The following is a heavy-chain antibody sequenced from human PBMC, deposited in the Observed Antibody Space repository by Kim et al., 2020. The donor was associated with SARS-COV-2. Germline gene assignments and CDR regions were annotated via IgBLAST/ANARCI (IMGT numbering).Heavy chain of an antibody. Sequence: GGSLRLSCGASGFGFTVYAVGWVRQPPGRGLEWVSGITGSGNTRYFADSVKGRFTISKDNSNNRAFLHLNSLRVEDTAIYYCVKDGLAGDGRWYFDNWG. V-gene: IGHV3-23*01. CDR3: VKDGLAGDGRWYFDN. D-gene: IGHD2-15*01. CDR2: ITGSGNTR. CDR1: GFGFTVYA. J-gene: IGHJ4*01.